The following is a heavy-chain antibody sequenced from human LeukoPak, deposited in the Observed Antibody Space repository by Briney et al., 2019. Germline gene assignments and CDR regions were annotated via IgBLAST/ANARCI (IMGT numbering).Heavy chain of an antibody. CDR3: ARRSGSYFDAFDI. CDR2: INPNSGGT. V-gene: IGHV1-2*02. Sequence: ASVKVSCKASGYTLTDYYMHWVRQAPGQGLEWMGWINPNSGGTNYAQKFQGRVTMTRDTSISTAYMELSRLRSDDTAVYYCARRSGSYFDAFDIWGQGTMVTVSS. CDR1: GYTLTDYY. J-gene: IGHJ3*02. D-gene: IGHD3-10*01.